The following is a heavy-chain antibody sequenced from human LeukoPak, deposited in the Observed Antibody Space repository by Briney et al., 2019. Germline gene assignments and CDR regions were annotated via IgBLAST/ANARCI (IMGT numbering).Heavy chain of an antibody. Sequence: GGSLRLSCAASGFTFSNYTMNWVRQAPGKGLEWVSSIDSSSNFIYYADSVKGRFTISRDDAKNSLYLQMNSLRAEDTAVYYCAKGGWDLLGHFDYWGQGTLVTVSS. CDR2: IDSSSNFI. D-gene: IGHD1-26*01. V-gene: IGHV3-21*04. CDR1: GFTFSNYT. CDR3: AKGGWDLLGHFDY. J-gene: IGHJ4*02.